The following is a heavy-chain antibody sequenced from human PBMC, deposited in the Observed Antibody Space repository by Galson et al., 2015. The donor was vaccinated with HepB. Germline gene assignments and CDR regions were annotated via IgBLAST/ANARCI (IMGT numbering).Heavy chain of an antibody. J-gene: IGHJ4*02. V-gene: IGHV3-23*01. CDR2: ISGSGGST. D-gene: IGHD2-2*01. CDR1: GFTFSNYA. CDR3: AIARCTTTSCYGGDFDY. Sequence: SLRLSCAASGFTFSNYAMSWVRQAPGKGLEWVSSISGSGGSTYYADSVKGRFTISRDNSKNTVYMQMNSLSAEDTAIYYCAIARCTTTSCYGGDFDYWGQGTLVTVSS.